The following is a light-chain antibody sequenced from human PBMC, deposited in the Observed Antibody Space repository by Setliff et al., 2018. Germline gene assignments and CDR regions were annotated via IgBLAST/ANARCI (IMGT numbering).Light chain of an antibody. J-gene: IGLJ1*01. CDR1: SSDVGGYNY. CDR2: NVG. Sequence: QSVLTQPASVSGSPGQSITISCTGTSSDVGGYNYVSWYQQHPGKAPKLMIYNVGNRPSGVSNRFSGSKSGNTASLTISGLQAEDEAEYYCNAYASDTTYVFGSGTKGTVL. V-gene: IGLV2-14*01. CDR3: NAYASDTTYV.